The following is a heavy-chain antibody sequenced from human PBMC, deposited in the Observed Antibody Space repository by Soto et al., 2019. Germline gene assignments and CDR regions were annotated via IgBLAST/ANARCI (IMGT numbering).Heavy chain of an antibody. J-gene: IGHJ4*02. V-gene: IGHV3-15*07. CDR3: TTDHPFYYDVSCYDH. Sequence: EVQLVQSGGGLVKTGGSLRLSCAGSGFIFSNAWINWVRQAPGKGLEWVGRIKSKTDGGTTDYVAPVRGRFSISIDDSRNTVYVQMNTLRTENTAVYYSTTDHPFYYDVSCYDHWRRGTLVTVSS. D-gene: IGHD3-22*01. CDR2: IKSKTDGGTT. CDR1: GFIFSNAW.